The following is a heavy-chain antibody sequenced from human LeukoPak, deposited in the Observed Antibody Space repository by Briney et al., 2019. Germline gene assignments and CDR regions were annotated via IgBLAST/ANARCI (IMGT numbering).Heavy chain of an antibody. CDR2: ISGSGDST. CDR1: GFTFSSYA. CDR3: ARFNSGPVSPFDI. V-gene: IGHV3-23*01. J-gene: IGHJ3*02. Sequence: GGSLRLSCAASGFTFSSYAMSWVRQAPGKGLEWVSAISGSGDSTYYADTVKGRFTISRDNSKNTLNLQMNSLRAEDTAVYYCARFNSGPVSPFDIWGQGTMVTVSS. D-gene: IGHD2/OR15-2a*01.